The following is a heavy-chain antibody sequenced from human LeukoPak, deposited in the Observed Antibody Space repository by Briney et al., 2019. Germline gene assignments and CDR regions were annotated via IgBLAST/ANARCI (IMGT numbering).Heavy chain of an antibody. CDR2: ISSSSSYI. CDR1: GFTFSTHS. V-gene: IGHV3-21*01. CDR3: ARGSGSFDY. Sequence: GGSLRLSCAASGFTFSTHSMNWVRQAPGKGLEWVSSISSSSSYIYYADSVKGRFTISRDNAKNSLYLQMNSLRAEDTAVYYCARGSGSFDYWGQGTLVTVSS. J-gene: IGHJ4*02. D-gene: IGHD3-22*01.